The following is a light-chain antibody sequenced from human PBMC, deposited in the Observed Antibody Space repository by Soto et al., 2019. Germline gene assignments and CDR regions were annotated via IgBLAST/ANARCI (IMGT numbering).Light chain of an antibody. J-gene: IGKJ1*01. V-gene: IGKV1-5*03. CDR3: RHYNSYSET. Sequence: DIQMTQSPSTLSASVGDRVSITCRASQSISTWLAWYQQKPGKAPKLLIYQASSLESGVPSRFSGSGSGSEFTLTISSLQPDDFATYYCRHYNSYSETFGQGTKVEIK. CDR1: QSISTW. CDR2: QAS.